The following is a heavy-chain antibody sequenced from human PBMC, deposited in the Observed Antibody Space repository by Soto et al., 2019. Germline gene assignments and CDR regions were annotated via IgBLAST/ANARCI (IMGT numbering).Heavy chain of an antibody. Sequence: EVQLVESGGGLVQPGGSLRLTCAASGFTFRGSWMSWVRQAPGKGLDWVANVNQVGSEKYYVDSVKGRFTISRDNANNPRYLQMNSLRAEDTGLYYCARGGGNFDQWGRGTLVTVSS. CDR1: GFTFRGSW. V-gene: IGHV3-7*04. CDR3: ARGGGNFDQ. D-gene: IGHD3-16*01. CDR2: VNQVGSEK. J-gene: IGHJ4*02.